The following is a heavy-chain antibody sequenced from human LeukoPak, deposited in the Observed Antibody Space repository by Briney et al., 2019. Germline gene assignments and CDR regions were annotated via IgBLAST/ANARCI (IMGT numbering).Heavy chain of an antibody. Sequence: GGSLRLSCAASGFTFSSYAMSWVRQAPGKGLEWVAVISYDGSNKYYADSVKGRFTISRDNSKNTLYLQMNSLRAEDTAVYYCAKDAATTSTFDYWGQGTLVTVSS. D-gene: IGHD1-26*01. J-gene: IGHJ4*02. CDR1: GFTFSSYA. CDR3: AKDAATTSTFDY. V-gene: IGHV3-30*18. CDR2: ISYDGSNK.